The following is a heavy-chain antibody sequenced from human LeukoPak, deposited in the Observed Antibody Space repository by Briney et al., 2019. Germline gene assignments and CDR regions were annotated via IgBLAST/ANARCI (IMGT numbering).Heavy chain of an antibody. CDR3: ATDLGPQLGYDS. V-gene: IGHV3-30*03. J-gene: IGHJ4*02. CDR1: EFTSTSYG. Sequence: GGSLRLSCAASEFTSTSYGMHWVRQAPGRGLEWVTHISSDGIQKYYADSVKGRFTISRDNSNSTLFLQMNGLRPEDTAVYYCATDLGPQLGYDSWGQGTLVTVSS. D-gene: IGHD1-1*01. CDR2: ISSDGIQK.